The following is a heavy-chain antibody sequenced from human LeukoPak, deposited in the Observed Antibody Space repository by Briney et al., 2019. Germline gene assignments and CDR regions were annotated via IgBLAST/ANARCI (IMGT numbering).Heavy chain of an antibody. D-gene: IGHD2-15*01. V-gene: IGHV3-74*01. CDR2: INSDGSST. CDR3: AREMPADIGVVVELGWFDP. Sequence: GGSLRLSCAASGFTFSSYWMHWVRQAPGKGLVWVSRINSDGSSTNYADSVKGRFTISRDNAKNTLYLQMNSLRVEDTAVYYCAREMPADIGVVVELGWFDPWGQGTLVTVSS. J-gene: IGHJ5*02. CDR1: GFTFSSYW.